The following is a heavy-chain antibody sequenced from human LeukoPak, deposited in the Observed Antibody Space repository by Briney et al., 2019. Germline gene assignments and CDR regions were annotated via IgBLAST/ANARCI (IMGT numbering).Heavy chain of an antibody. J-gene: IGHJ6*02. Sequence: VGSLRLSCAASGFTSTSYSMNSGREAPGKGLGWVSSITSSRSYIYYTESVKGRFTISRDNAKNSLYLQMNSLRAEDTAVYYCASGITMVRGVNSDESYYYYGMDVWGQGTTVTVSS. CDR1: GFTSTSYS. CDR2: ITSSRSYI. V-gene: IGHV3-21*01. D-gene: IGHD3-10*01. CDR3: ASGITMVRGVNSDESYYYYGMDV.